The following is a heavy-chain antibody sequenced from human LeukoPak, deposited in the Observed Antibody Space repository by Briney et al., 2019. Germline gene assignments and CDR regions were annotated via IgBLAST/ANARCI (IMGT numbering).Heavy chain of an antibody. CDR3: ARPTVYYGEYVASFDY. CDR2: INPSGGST. D-gene: IGHD4-17*01. J-gene: IGHJ4*02. V-gene: IGHV1-46*01. CDR1: GYTFTSYY. Sequence: ASVKVSCKASGYTFTSYYIHWVRRAPGQGLEWMGKINPSGGSTSYAQKFQGRVTMTRDTSTSTVYMDLSSLRSEDTAVYYCARPTVYYGEYVASFDYWGQGTLVTVSS.